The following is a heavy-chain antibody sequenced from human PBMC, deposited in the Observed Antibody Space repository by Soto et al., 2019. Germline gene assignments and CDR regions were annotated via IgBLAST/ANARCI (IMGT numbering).Heavy chain of an antibody. CDR3: AKEGGYSYGSDYYYYYGMDV. V-gene: IGHV3-23*01. Sequence: PVGSLRLSCAASGFTFSSCAMSWVRQAPGKGLEWVSALSGSGGSTYYADSVKGRFTISRDNSKNTLYLQMNSLRAEDTAVYYCAKEGGYSYGSDYYYYYGMDVWGQGTTVT. CDR2: LSGSGGST. CDR1: GFTFSSCA. J-gene: IGHJ6*02. D-gene: IGHD5-18*01.